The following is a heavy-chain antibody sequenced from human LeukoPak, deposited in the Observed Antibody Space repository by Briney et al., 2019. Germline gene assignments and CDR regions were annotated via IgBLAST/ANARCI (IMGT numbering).Heavy chain of an antibody. J-gene: IGHJ4*02. CDR3: ASGSSRWYVIDY. V-gene: IGHV3-21*01. Sequence: GGSLRLSCAASGFTFRSFTMNWVRQAPGKGLERVSSISSSTRYIYYADSVKGRFTISRDNAKNSVFLQMNSLRIEDTAVYYCASGSSRWYVIDYWGQGTLVTVSS. D-gene: IGHD6-13*01. CDR1: GFTFRSFT. CDR2: ISSSTRYI.